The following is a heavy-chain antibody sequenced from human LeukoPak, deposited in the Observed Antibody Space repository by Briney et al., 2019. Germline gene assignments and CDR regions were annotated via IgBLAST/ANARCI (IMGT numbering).Heavy chain of an antibody. CDR1: GGSFSGYY. Sequence: SETLSLTCAVYGGSFSGYYWSWIRQPPGKGLEWIGEINHSGSTNYNPSLKSRVTISVDTSKNQFSLKLSSVTAADTAVYYCARATLATRYFELWGRGTLGTVSS. D-gene: IGHD5-12*01. CDR3: ARATLATRYFEL. CDR2: INHSGST. V-gene: IGHV4-34*01. J-gene: IGHJ2*01.